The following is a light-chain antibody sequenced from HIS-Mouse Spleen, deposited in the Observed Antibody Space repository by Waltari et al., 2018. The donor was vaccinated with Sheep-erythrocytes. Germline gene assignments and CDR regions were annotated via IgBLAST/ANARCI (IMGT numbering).Light chain of an antibody. V-gene: IGLV2-11*01. Sequence: QSAMTQPRSVSGSPGQAVPISCTGASSDVGGYNYVAWYQQHPGKAPKLMIYAVIKRPSGVPDRFSGSKSGNTASLTISGLQAEDEADYYCCSYAGSYNHVFATGTKVTVL. CDR2: AVI. CDR1: SSDVGGYNY. J-gene: IGLJ1*01. CDR3: CSYAGSYNHV.